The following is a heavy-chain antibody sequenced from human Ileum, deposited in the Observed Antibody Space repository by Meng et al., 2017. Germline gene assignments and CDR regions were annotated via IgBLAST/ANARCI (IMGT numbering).Heavy chain of an antibody. V-gene: IGHV4-39*02. CDR1: SGSLTSSGSY. J-gene: IGHJ4*01. Sequence: QLQLQVSVPGLLEPSETLSLTIVVSSGSLTSSGSYWGWVRQSPGKGLEWIATIYYRGTTYYNPSLKSRVTISIDTSKSQVSLEMASVVAADSGLFYCARGTDYGDSYYFDFWGPGFLVTVSS. D-gene: IGHD4-17*01. CDR2: IYYRGTT. CDR3: ARGTDYGDSYYFDF.